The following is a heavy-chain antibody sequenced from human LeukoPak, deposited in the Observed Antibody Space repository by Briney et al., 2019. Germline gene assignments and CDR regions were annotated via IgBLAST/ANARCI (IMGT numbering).Heavy chain of an antibody. Sequence: PSETLSLTCTVSGGSISSSYWSWIRQPPGQGLEWVGYIYYSGSTNYNPSLKSRVTISVDTSENQFSLKLSSVTAADTAVYYCAREQSSGYLYYFDYWGQGTLVTVSS. CDR1: GGSISSSY. D-gene: IGHD3-22*01. CDR3: AREQSSGYLYYFDY. J-gene: IGHJ4*02. CDR2: IYYSGST. V-gene: IGHV4-59*01.